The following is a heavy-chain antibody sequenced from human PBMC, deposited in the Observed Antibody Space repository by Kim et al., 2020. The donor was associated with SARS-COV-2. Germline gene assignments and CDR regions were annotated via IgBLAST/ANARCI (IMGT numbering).Heavy chain of an antibody. D-gene: IGHD3-10*01. CDR1: GGSISSYY. V-gene: IGHV4-59*08. J-gene: IGHJ4*02. Sequence: SETLSLTCTVSGGSISSYYWSWIRQPPGKGLEWIGYNYYSGSTNYNPSLKSRVTISVDTSKNQFSLKLSSVTAADTAVYYCARHGRGILLWFGDPDYWGQGTLVTVSS. CDR3: ARHGRGILLWFGDPDY. CDR2: NYYSGST.